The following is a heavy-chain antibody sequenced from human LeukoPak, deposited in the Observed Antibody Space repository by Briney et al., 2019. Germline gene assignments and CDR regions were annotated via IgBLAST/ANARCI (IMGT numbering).Heavy chain of an antibody. CDR1: GFTFSSYS. Sequence: GGSLRLSCAASGFTFSSYSMNWVRQAPGKGLEWVSSISSSSSYIYYADSVKGRFTISRDNAKNTLYLQMNSLRAEDTAVYYCARDPLAYDSSGYPPFVDYWGQGTLVTVSS. V-gene: IGHV3-21*01. CDR2: ISSSSSYI. J-gene: IGHJ4*02. CDR3: ARDPLAYDSSGYPPFVDY. D-gene: IGHD3-22*01.